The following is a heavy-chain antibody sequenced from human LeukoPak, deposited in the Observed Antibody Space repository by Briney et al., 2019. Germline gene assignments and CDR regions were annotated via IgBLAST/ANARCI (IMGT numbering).Heavy chain of an antibody. CDR3: AKGPYYYDSNYWFDP. CDR2: ISYDGSNK. V-gene: IGHV3-30*04. Sequence: GGSLRLSCAASGFTFSDSAIHWVRQAPGKGLEWVAVISYDGSNKYYADSVKGRFTISRDNSKNTLYLQMNSLRAEDTAVYYCAKGPYYYDSNYWFDPWGQGTLVTVSS. D-gene: IGHD3-22*01. J-gene: IGHJ5*02. CDR1: GFTFSDSA.